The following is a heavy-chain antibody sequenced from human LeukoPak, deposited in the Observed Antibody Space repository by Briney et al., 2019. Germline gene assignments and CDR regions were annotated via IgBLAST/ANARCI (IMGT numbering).Heavy chain of an antibody. CDR2: ISGSGGST. Sequence: PGGSLRLSCVASGFTFSSYAMSWVRQAPGKGLEWVSAISGSGGSTYYADSVKGRFTISRDNSKNTLYLQMNSLRAEDTAVYYCAKDREGIAAAKDAFDIWGQGTMVTVSS. D-gene: IGHD6-13*01. J-gene: IGHJ3*02. V-gene: IGHV3-23*01. CDR3: AKDREGIAAAKDAFDI. CDR1: GFTFSSYA.